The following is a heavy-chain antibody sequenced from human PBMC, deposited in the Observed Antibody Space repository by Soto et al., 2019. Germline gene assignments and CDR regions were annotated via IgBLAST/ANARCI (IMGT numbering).Heavy chain of an antibody. CDR2: ILMKTDGGTT. D-gene: IGHD6-19*01. J-gene: IGHJ4*02. V-gene: IGHV3-15*07. CDR3: NTQEVGGFYFDY. CDR1: DFTFSNAW. Sequence: EVQLVEYGGGLVKPGGSLRLSCAASDFTFSNAWINWVRQAQGQGLEWVGRILMKTDGGTTEFAAPVKGRFTISRDDSKNTLYMQMSSLKPEDTAVYFCNTQEVGGFYFDYWGQGALFTVSS.